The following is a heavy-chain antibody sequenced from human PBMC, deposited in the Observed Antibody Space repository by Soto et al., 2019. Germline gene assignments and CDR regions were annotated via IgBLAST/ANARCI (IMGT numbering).Heavy chain of an antibody. Sequence: GGSLRLSCAASGFTFSNAWMSWVRQAPGKGLEWVGRIKSKTDGGTTDYAAPVKGRFTISRDDSKNTLYLQMNSLKTEDTAVYYCTTGYLTSDYDSSGYPSFDYWGQGTLVTVSS. CDR2: IKSKTDGGTT. CDR1: GFTFSNAW. V-gene: IGHV3-15*01. J-gene: IGHJ4*02. CDR3: TTGYLTSDYDSSGYPSFDY. D-gene: IGHD3-22*01.